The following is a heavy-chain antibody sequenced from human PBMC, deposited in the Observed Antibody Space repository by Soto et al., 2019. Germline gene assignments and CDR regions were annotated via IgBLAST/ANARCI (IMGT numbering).Heavy chain of an antibody. J-gene: IGHJ6*02. CDR1: GFTFSSYG. Sequence: LRLSCAASGFTFSSYGMHWVRQAPGKGLEWVAVIWYDGSNKYYADSVKGRFTISRDNSKNTLYLQMNSLRAEDTAVYYCARTYYDFWSGYYTAYYYGMDVWGQGTTVTVSS. CDR3: ARTYYDFWSGYYTAYYYGMDV. CDR2: IWYDGSNK. V-gene: IGHV3-33*01. D-gene: IGHD3-3*01.